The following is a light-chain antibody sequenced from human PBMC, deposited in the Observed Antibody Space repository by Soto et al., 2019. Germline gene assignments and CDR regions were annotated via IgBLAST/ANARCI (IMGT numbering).Light chain of an antibody. J-gene: IGKJ2*01. CDR3: QQSYSTPYT. CDR2: AAS. Sequence: DIKMTQSPSSLSASVGDRVTITCRASQSISSCLNWFQQKPGKAPKLLIYAASTLQSGVPSRFSGSGSGTDFTLTISSLQPEDFATYYFQQSYSTPYTFGQGTKLEIK. CDR1: QSISSC. V-gene: IGKV1-39*01.